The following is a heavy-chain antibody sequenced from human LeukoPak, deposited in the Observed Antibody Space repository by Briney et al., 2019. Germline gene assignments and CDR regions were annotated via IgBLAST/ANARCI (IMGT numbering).Heavy chain of an antibody. CDR2: IYTSGST. V-gene: IGHV4-4*07. Sequence: SETLSLTCTVSGCSISGYYWSWIRQPAGKGLEWIGRIYTSGSTNYNPSLKSRVTMSVDTSKNQFSLKLSSVTAADTAVYYCARDLPYNWNYVPFDYWGQGTLVTVSS. J-gene: IGHJ4*02. CDR3: ARDLPYNWNYVPFDY. CDR1: GCSISGYY. D-gene: IGHD1-7*01.